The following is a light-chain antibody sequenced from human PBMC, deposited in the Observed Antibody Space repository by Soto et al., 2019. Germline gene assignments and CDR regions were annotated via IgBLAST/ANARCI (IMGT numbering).Light chain of an antibody. CDR2: EVT. CDR3: SSYTSSSTLV. CDR1: SSDVGGYNY. Sequence: QSVLTQPASVSGSPGQSITISCTGTSSDVGGYNYVSWYQQRPGKAPKLIIYEVTNRPSGVTNRFSGSKSGNSASLTISGLQAEDEAEYYCSSYTSSSTLVFGGGTQLTVL. J-gene: IGLJ2*01. V-gene: IGLV2-14*01.